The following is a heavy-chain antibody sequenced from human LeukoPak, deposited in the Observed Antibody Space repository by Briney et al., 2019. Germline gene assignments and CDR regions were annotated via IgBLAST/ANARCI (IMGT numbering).Heavy chain of an antibody. V-gene: IGHV4-59*01. CDR2: IYYSGST. D-gene: IGHD3-10*01. Sequence: SETLSLTCTVSGGSISSYYWSWIRQPPGKGLEWIGYIYYSGSTNYNPSLKSRVTISVDTSKNQFFLKLSSVTAADTAVYYCAREPMVRGVMGNWFDPWGQGTLVTVSS. CDR1: GGSISSYY. CDR3: AREPMVRGVMGNWFDP. J-gene: IGHJ5*02.